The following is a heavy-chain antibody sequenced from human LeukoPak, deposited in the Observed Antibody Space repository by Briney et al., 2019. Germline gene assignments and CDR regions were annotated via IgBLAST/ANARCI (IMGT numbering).Heavy chain of an antibody. D-gene: IGHD2-15*01. CDR1: GFTFSNAW. CDR2: IKSKIDGGTI. Sequence: GGSLRLSCAASGFTFSNAWMTWVRQAPGKGLEWVGRIKSKIDGGTIDYAAPARGRFTISRDDAKNTLYLQMNSLKIEDTAVYYCTTMMVAASYPWGQGTLVTVSS. J-gene: IGHJ5*02. V-gene: IGHV3-15*01. CDR3: TTMMVAASYP.